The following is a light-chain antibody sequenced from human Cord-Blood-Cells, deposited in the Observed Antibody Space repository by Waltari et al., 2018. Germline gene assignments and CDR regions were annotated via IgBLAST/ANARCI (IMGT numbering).Light chain of an antibody. CDR3: CSYAGSSTFVV. CDR2: EGS. Sequence: QSALTQPASVSGSPGQSITLSCTGTSSDVGSYNLVSWYQQHPGKAPKLRIYEGSKRPSVVSNRFSGSKSVNTASLTISGLQAEDEADYYCCSYAGSSTFVVFGGGTKLTVL. V-gene: IGLV2-23*03. CDR1: SSDVGSYNL. J-gene: IGLJ2*01.